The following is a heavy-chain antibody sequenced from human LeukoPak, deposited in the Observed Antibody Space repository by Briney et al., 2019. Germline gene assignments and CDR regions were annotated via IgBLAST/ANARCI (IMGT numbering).Heavy chain of an antibody. D-gene: IGHD6-6*01. CDR1: RFTFSTYG. CDR2: ISYDGSNK. V-gene: IGHV3-30*19. J-gene: IGHJ3*02. Sequence: GGSLRLSCAASRFTFSTYGMHWVRQAPGKGLEWVAVISYDGSNKYYADSVKGRFTISRDNSKNTLYLQMNSLRAEDTAVYYCARGGSIAASDAFDIWGQGTMVTVSS. CDR3: ARGGSIAASDAFDI.